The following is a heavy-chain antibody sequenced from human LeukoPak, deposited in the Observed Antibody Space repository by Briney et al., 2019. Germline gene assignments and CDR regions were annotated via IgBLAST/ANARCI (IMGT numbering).Heavy chain of an antibody. CDR1: GGSISSGSYY. CDR3: ARVNAGIVAGLAFDY. J-gene: IGHJ4*02. Sequence: SETLSLTCTVSGGSISSGSYYWSWIRQPAGEGLEWSGRIYTSGSTNYNPSLQRRVTISVDTFKNQFSLKLSSVTAADTAVYYCARVNAGIVAGLAFDYSGQGTLVTVSS. V-gene: IGHV4-61*02. CDR2: IYTSGST. D-gene: IGHD2-15*01.